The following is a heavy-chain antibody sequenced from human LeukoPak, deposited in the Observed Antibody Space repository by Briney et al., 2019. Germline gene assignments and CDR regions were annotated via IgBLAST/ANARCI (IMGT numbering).Heavy chain of an antibody. J-gene: IGHJ4*02. CDR2: IYYTGTT. Sequence: SETLSLTCTISGDSTNTYFWSWIRQPPGKGLEWIGYIYYTGTTNYNPSLKSRVTISVDTSKNQFPLKVSSVTAADTGVYYCARNDYGDYWGQGTLVTVSS. V-gene: IGHV4-59*01. CDR3: ARNDYGDY. CDR1: GDSTNTYF.